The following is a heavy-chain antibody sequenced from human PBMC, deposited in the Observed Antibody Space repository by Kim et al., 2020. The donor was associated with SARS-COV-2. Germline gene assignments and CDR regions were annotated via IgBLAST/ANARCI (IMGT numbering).Heavy chain of an antibody. D-gene: IGHD3-10*01. CDR1: GGSISSGGYY. Sequence: SETLSLTCTVSGGSISSGGYYWSWIRQHPGKGLEWIGYIYYSGSTYYNPSLKSRVTISVDTSKNQFSLKLSSVTAADTAVYYCARTELLWFGGSSPKNWFDPWGQGTLVTVSS. J-gene: IGHJ5*02. V-gene: IGHV4-31*03. CDR2: IYYSGST. CDR3: ARTELLWFGGSSPKNWFDP.